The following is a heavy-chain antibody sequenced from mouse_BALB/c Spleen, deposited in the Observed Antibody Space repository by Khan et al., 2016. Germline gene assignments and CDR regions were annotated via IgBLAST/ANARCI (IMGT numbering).Heavy chain of an antibody. CDR2: INTETGEP. CDR3: ATAARTTYSAMDY. Sequence: HIQLVQSGPELKKPGETVKISCKASGYTFTYYSIHWVKQAPGKGLKWMGWINTETGEPTYADDFKGRFAFSLETSASTAYLQINNLKNEDTATYYCATAARTTYSAMDYWGQGTSVTVSS. V-gene: IGHV9-2-1*01. D-gene: IGHD6-1*01. J-gene: IGHJ4*01. CDR1: GYTFTYYS.